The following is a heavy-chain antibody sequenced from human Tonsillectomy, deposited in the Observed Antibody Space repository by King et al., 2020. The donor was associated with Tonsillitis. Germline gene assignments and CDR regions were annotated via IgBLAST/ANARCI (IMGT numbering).Heavy chain of an antibody. CDR2: ISGSGGNK. CDR3: ASNLAELDY. CDR1: GFTFSSYA. Sequence: VQLVESGGGLVQPGGSLRLSCAASGFTFSSYAMNWVRQAPGKGLEWVSAISGSGGNKYYADSVKGRFTISRDNAKNTLYLQMNSLRAEDTAVYYCASNLAELDYWGQGTLVTVSS. J-gene: IGHJ4*02. V-gene: IGHV3-23*04. D-gene: IGHD1-7*01.